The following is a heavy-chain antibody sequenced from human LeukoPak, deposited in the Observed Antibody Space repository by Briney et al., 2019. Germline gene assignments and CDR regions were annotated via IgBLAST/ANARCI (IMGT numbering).Heavy chain of an antibody. Sequence: SVKVSCKASGGTFRSYAISWVRQAPGQGLEWMGRIIPILGIVNYAQKFQGRVTITADKSTSTAYMELSSLRSEDTAVYYCAQPKGRDGYNFDYWGQETLVTVSS. V-gene: IGHV1-69*04. J-gene: IGHJ4*02. D-gene: IGHD5-24*01. CDR1: GGTFRSYA. CDR2: IIPILGIV. CDR3: AQPKGRDGYNFDY.